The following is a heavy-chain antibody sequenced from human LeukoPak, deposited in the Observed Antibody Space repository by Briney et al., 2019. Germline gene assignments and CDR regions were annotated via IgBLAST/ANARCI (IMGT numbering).Heavy chain of an antibody. Sequence: GGSLRLSCAASGFTFSTYSMNWVRQAPGKGLEWVSSISSSSTYIYYADSVKGRFTISRDNAKNSLYLQMNSLRAEDTAVYYCASLNTMVRGVLTPAPDYWGQGTLVTVSS. CDR3: ASLNTMVRGVLTPAPDY. V-gene: IGHV3-21*04. D-gene: IGHD3-10*01. J-gene: IGHJ4*02. CDR1: GFTFSTYS. CDR2: ISSSSTYI.